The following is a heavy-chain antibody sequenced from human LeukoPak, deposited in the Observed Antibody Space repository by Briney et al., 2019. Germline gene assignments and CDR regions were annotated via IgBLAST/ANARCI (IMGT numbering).Heavy chain of an antibody. CDR2: IIPIFGTA. D-gene: IGHD3-10*01. Sequence: ASVKVSCKASGGTFSSYAISWVRQAPGQGLEWMGGIIPIFGTANYAQKFQGRVTITADESTSTAYMELSSLRSEDTAVYCCARDTPHYYGSGSYVLDAFDIWGQGTMVTVSS. CDR1: GGTFSSYA. J-gene: IGHJ3*02. CDR3: ARDTPHYYGSGSYVLDAFDI. V-gene: IGHV1-69*13.